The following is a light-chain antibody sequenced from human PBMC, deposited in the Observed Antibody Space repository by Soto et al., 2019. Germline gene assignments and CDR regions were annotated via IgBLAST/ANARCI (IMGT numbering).Light chain of an antibody. CDR1: DNIGSN. J-gene: IGKJ4*02. CDR3: QQSYKILT. V-gene: IGKV1-39*01. CDR2: AAS. Sequence: DIQLTQSPASLSASVGDRVTITCRASDNIGSNLNWYQQQTGTAPKLLIYAASSLQGGVPSRFSGSGYGTQFTLTISGLQAEDFATYYCQQSYKILTFGGGTWVDI.